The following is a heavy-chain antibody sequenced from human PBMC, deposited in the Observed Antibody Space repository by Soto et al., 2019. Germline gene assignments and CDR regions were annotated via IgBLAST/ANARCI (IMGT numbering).Heavy chain of an antibody. CDR2: MYSSENT. CDR1: GGFVSSSSYS. J-gene: IGHJ5*02. V-gene: IGHV4-39*07. Sequence: SETLSLTCSVSGGFVSSSSYSWGWIRQSPGKGLEWIGTMYSSENTYYNPSLLSRVTISIDTSKNEFSLRLSSVTAADTAVYYCARALWGPAGHINWFDPWGQGTLVTVSS. D-gene: IGHD2-2*01. CDR3: ARALWGPAGHINWFDP.